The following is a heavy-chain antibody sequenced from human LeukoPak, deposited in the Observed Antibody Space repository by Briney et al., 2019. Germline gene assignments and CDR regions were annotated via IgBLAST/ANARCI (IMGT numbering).Heavy chain of an antibody. Sequence: PSETLSLTCTVSGGSMSSGDYYWSWIRQPPGKGLEWIGYIYYSGSTYYNPSLKSRVTISVDTSKNQFSLKLSSVTAADTAVYYCVGTAMAKFDYWGQGTLVTVSS. CDR2: IYYSGST. J-gene: IGHJ4*02. D-gene: IGHD5-18*01. CDR1: GGSMSSGDYY. V-gene: IGHV4-30-4*01. CDR3: VGTAMAKFDY.